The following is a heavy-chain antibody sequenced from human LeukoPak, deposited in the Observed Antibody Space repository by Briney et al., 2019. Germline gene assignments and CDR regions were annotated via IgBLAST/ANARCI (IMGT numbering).Heavy chain of an antibody. CDR3: ARVQHTHDYYYYMDV. V-gene: IGHV3-21*01. CDR1: GFTFSTYA. Sequence: GGSLRLSCTASGFTFSTYAMHWVRQAPGKGLEWVSSIISSSRYMYYADSVRGRFTISRDNAKNSLYLQLNSLRAEDTAVYYCARVQHTHDYYYYMDVWGKGTTVTVSS. CDR2: IISSSRYM. J-gene: IGHJ6*03.